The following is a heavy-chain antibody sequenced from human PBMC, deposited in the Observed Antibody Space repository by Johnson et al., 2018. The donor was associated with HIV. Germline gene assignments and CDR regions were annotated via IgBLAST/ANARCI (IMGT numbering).Heavy chain of an antibody. D-gene: IGHD6-6*01. V-gene: IGHV3-9*01. CDR1: GFTFDDYA. CDR3: AKERQLVRAFDI. CDR2: INSDGSST. J-gene: IGHJ3*02. Sequence: EVQLVESGGGVVRPGRSLRLSCAASGFTFDDYAMHWVRQAPGKGLEWVSGINSDGSSTTYADSVKGRFTISRDNAKNTLYLQMNSLRAVDTAVYYCAKERQLVRAFDIWGQGTMVTVSS.